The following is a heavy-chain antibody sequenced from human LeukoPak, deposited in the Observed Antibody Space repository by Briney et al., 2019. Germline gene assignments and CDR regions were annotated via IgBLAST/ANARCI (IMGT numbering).Heavy chain of an antibody. CDR2: IYSGGTT. Sequence: GGSLRLSCAASGFTVSTNYMNWVRQAPGKGLEWVSVIYSGGTTYYADSVRGRFSISRDTSKNTLYLQMNSLRAEDTAVYYCAKGSYYDSSGSFYFDYWGQGTLVTVSS. V-gene: IGHV3-53*01. J-gene: IGHJ4*02. CDR1: GFTVSTNY. CDR3: AKGSYYDSSGSFYFDY. D-gene: IGHD3-22*01.